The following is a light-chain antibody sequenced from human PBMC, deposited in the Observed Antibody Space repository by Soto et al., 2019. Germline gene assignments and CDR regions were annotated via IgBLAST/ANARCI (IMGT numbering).Light chain of an antibody. CDR2: TAS. CDR1: QGISNY. Sequence: DIQVTQSPSSLSASVGDRITISCRASQGISNYLAWYQQKPGKVPKLLIYTASTLQSGVPSRFSGSGSGTDFTLTISSLQPEDVATYYCQNYLRAPWTFDQGTKVEI. J-gene: IGKJ1*01. CDR3: QNYLRAPWT. V-gene: IGKV1-27*01.